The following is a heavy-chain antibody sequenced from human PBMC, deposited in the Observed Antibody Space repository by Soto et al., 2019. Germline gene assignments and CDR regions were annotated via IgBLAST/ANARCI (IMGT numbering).Heavy chain of an antibody. CDR1: GFTFSSYW. D-gene: IGHD3-3*01. V-gene: IGHV3-7*01. CDR3: ARDTLRKEALGDFWSGYYFMN. J-gene: IGHJ4*02. CDR2: IKQDGSEK. Sequence: EVQLVESGGGLVQPGGSLRLSCAASGFTFSSYWMSWVRQAPGKGLEWVANIKQDGSEKYYVDSVKGRFTISRDNAKNSLYLQMNSLRAEDTAVYYCARDTLRKEALGDFWSGYYFMNWGQGTLVTVSS.